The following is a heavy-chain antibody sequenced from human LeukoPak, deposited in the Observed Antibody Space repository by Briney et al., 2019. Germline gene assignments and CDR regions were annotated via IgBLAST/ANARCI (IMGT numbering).Heavy chain of an antibody. CDR2: IRYDGSNK. V-gene: IGHV3-30*02. CDR3: ARAMVRGTRWGGFFAY. Sequence: GGSLRLSCAASGFTFSSYGMHWVRQAPGKGLEWVAFIRYDGSNKYYADSVKGRFTISRDNSKNTLSLQMSSLKASDTAMYYCARAMVRGTRWGGFFAYWGQGTLVTVSP. CDR1: GFTFSSYG. J-gene: IGHJ4*02. D-gene: IGHD3-10*01.